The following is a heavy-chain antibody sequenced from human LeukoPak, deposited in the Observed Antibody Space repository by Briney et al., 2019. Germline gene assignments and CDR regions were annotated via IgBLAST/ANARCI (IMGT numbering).Heavy chain of an antibody. Sequence: ASVKVSCKVSGYTLTELSMHWVRQAPGKGLEWMGGFDPEDGETIYAQKSQGRVTMTEDTSTDTAYMELSSLRSDDTAVYYCARNSGRGYCFDYWGQGTLVTVSS. J-gene: IGHJ4*02. CDR2: FDPEDGET. CDR3: ARNSGRGYCFDY. D-gene: IGHD3-22*01. CDR1: GYTLTELS. V-gene: IGHV1-24*01.